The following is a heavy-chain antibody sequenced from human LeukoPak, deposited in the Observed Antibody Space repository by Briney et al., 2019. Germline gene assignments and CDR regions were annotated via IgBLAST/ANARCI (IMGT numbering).Heavy chain of an antibody. V-gene: IGHV4-34*01. D-gene: IGHD6-13*01. CDR1: GGSFSGYY. Sequence: SETLSLTCAVYGGSFSGYYWSWIRQPPGKGLEWIGEINHSGSTNYNPPLKSRVTISVDTSKKQFSLKLSSVTAADTAVYYCARGPYSSRHFDYWGQGTLVTVS. J-gene: IGHJ4*02. CDR2: INHSGST. CDR3: ARGPYSSRHFDY.